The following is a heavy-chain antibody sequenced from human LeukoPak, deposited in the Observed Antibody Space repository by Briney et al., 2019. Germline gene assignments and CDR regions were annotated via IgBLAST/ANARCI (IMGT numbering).Heavy chain of an antibody. Sequence: GGSLRLSCAASGFTFSSYSVNWVRQAPGKGLEWVSSISSSSSYIYYADSVKGRFTISRDNAKNSLYLQMNSLRAEDTAVYYCARDLGYYGSGSYYNTYYFDYWGQGTLVTVSS. D-gene: IGHD3-10*01. CDR1: GFTFSSYS. V-gene: IGHV3-21*01. CDR3: ARDLGYYGSGSYYNTYYFDY. CDR2: ISSSSSYI. J-gene: IGHJ4*02.